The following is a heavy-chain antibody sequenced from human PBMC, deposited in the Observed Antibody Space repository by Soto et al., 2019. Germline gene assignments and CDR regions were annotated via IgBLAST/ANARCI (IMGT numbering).Heavy chain of an antibody. CDR1: GGSISSSSYY. V-gene: IGHV4-39*01. CDR3: ARLYRIAARPDLDY. Sequence: TSETLSLTCTVSGGSISSSSYYWGWIRQPPGKGLEWIGSIYYSGSTYYNPSLKSRVTISVDTSKNQFSLKLSSVTAADTAVYYCARLYRIAARPDLDYWGQGTLVTVSS. CDR2: IYYSGST. D-gene: IGHD6-6*01. J-gene: IGHJ4*02.